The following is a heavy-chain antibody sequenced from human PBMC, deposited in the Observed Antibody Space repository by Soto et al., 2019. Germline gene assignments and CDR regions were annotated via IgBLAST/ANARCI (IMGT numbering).Heavy chain of an antibody. V-gene: IGHV4-59*08. CDR1: NGSISGYY. Sequence: SETLSLTCTVSNGSISGYYWTWIRQPPGKGLEWIGNVYYTGTTRYNPSLKRRVTISVDTSKNRISLKLSSVTAADTAFYYCARLGGYYQSLDTWGQGTLVTVSS. CDR3: ARLGGYYQSLDT. D-gene: IGHD3-22*01. J-gene: IGHJ5*02. CDR2: VYYTGTT.